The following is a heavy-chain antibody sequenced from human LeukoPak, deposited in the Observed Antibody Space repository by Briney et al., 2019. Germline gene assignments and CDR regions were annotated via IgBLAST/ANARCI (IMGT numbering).Heavy chain of an antibody. Sequence: SETPSLTCTVSGGSISSGGYYWSWIRQHPGKGLEWIGYIYYSGSTYYNPSLKSRVTISVDTSKNQFSLKLSSVTAADTAVYYCARTYYYDSSGYYYEGFDYWGQGTLVTVSS. D-gene: IGHD3-22*01. CDR2: IYYSGST. CDR3: ARTYYYDSSGYYYEGFDY. CDR1: GGSISSGGYY. J-gene: IGHJ4*02. V-gene: IGHV4-31*03.